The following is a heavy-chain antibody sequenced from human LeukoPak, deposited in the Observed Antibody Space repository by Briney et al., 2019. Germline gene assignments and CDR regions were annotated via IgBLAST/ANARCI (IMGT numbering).Heavy chain of an antibody. CDR3: ARRLAYYDFWSGYYIMGYYFDY. D-gene: IGHD3-3*01. CDR2: ISSSGSTI. V-gene: IGHV3-11*01. CDR1: GFTFSDYY. J-gene: IGHJ4*02. Sequence: GGSLRLSCAASGFTFSDYYMSWIRQAPGKGLEWVSYISSSGSTIYYADSVKGRFTISRDNAKNSLYLQMNSLRAEDTAVYYCARRLAYYDFWSGYYIMGYYFDYWGQGTLVTASS.